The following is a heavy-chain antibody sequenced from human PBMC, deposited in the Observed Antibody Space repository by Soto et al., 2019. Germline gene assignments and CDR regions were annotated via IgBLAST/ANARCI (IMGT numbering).Heavy chain of an antibody. CDR1: GFTLSSYY. CDR2: IRYDGSNK. CDR3: AKGPPTWTHLDY. Sequence: TGGSLRLSCAATGFTLSSYYMHWVRRAPGKGLEWVAVIRYDGSNKYYADSVKGRFTISRDNSKNTLYLQMNSLRAEDTAVYYCAKGPPTWTHLDYWGQGTLVTVSS. V-gene: IGHV3-30*02. D-gene: IGHD5-18*01. J-gene: IGHJ4*02.